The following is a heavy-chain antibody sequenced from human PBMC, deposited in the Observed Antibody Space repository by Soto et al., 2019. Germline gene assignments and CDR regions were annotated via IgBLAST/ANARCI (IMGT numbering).Heavy chain of an antibody. CDR1: GFTFSDYY. D-gene: IGHD2-2*01. CDR3: ARDSNPYCSSTSCSIY. V-gene: IGHV3-11*01. Sequence: GGSLRLSCAASGFTFSDYYMSWIRQAPGKGLEWVSYISSSGSTIYYADSVKGRFTISRDNAKNSLYLQMNSLRAEDTAVYYCARDSNPYCSSTSCSIYWGQGTPVTVSS. CDR2: ISSSGSTI. J-gene: IGHJ4*02.